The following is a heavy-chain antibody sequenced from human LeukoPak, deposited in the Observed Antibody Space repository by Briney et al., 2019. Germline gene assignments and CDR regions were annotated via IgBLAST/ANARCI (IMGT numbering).Heavy chain of an antibody. CDR3: AIGYCRGGSCDDEPGDAFDI. CDR1: GYTFTSYY. D-gene: IGHD2-15*01. V-gene: IGHV1-46*01. CDR2: IYPSGGST. Sequence: GASVKDSCKASGYTFTSYYIHWVRQAPGQGLEWMGIIYPSGGSTTYAQKFQGRVTMTRDMSTSTVYMELSSLRSEDTAVYYCAIGYCRGGSCDDEPGDAFDIWGQGTMVAVSS. J-gene: IGHJ3*02.